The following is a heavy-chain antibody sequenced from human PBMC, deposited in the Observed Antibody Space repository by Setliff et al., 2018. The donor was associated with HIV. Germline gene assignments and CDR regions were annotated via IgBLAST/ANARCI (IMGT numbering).Heavy chain of an antibody. Sequence: GESLKISCKGSGYSFTNYWIAWVRQMPGRGLEWMGIIYPGDSDTRYSPSFQGQVTISADKSISTAYLQWSSLKASDTAMYYCARQGDYHILTGYYSGPHDAFDIWGQGTVVTV. CDR2: IYPGDSDT. CDR1: GYSFTNYW. J-gene: IGHJ3*02. CDR3: ARQGDYHILTGYYSGPHDAFDI. D-gene: IGHD3-9*01. V-gene: IGHV5-51*01.